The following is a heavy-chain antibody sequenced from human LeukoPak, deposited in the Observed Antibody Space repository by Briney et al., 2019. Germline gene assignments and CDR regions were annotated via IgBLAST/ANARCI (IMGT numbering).Heavy chain of an antibody. CDR2: IRSKAYGGTT. J-gene: IGHJ4*02. CDR1: GFTFGDYA. CDR3: TRDGDILTGYYNYFDY. V-gene: IGHV3-49*03. D-gene: IGHD3-9*01. Sequence: GGSLRLSCTASGFTFGDYAMSWFRQAPGKGLEWVGFIRSKAYGGTTEYAASVKGRFTISRDDSKSIAYLQMNSLKTEDTAVYYCTRDGDILTGYYNYFDYWGQGTLVTVSS.